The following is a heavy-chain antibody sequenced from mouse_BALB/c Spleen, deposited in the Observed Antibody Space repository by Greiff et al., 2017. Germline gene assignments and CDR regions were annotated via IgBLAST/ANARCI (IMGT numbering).Heavy chain of an antibody. J-gene: IGHJ2*01. CDR1: GYTFTSYV. D-gene: IGHD2-4*01. V-gene: IGHV1-14*01. Sequence: VQLQQSGPELVKPGASVKMSCKASGYTFTSYVMHWVKQKPGQCLEWIGYINPYNDGTKYNEKFKGKATLTSDKSSSTAYMELSSLTSEDSAVYYCARGRITTVPYYFDYWGQGTTLTVSS. CDR3: ARGRITTVPYYFDY. CDR2: INPYNDGT.